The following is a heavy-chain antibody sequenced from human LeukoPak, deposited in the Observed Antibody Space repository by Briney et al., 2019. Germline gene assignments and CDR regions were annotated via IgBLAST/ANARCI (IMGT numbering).Heavy chain of an antibody. Sequence: PSETLSLTCTVSGGSISSYYWSWIRQPPGKGLEWIGYIYYSGSTNYNPSLKSRVTISVDTSKNQFPLKLSSVTAADTAVYYCARDRLYGAYYYGMDVWGQGTTVTVSS. CDR3: ARDRLYGAYYYGMDV. V-gene: IGHV4-59*01. D-gene: IGHD4/OR15-4a*01. CDR1: GGSISSYY. J-gene: IGHJ6*02. CDR2: IYYSGST.